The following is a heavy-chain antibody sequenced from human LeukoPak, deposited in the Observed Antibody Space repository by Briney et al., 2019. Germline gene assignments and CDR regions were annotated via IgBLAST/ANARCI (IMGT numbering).Heavy chain of an antibody. J-gene: IGHJ4*02. V-gene: IGHV3-30*18. Sequence: PGGSLRLSCAASGFTFSSYGMHWVRQAPGKGLEWVAVISYDGSNKYYADSVKGRFTISRDNSKNTLYLQMNSLRAEDTAVYYCAKDKYAGTTAPYFDYWDQGTLVTVSS. CDR1: GFTFSSYG. CDR2: ISYDGSNK. D-gene: IGHD1-7*01. CDR3: AKDKYAGTTAPYFDY.